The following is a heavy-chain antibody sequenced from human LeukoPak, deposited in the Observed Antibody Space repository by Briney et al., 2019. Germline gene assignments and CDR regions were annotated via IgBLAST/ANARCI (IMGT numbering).Heavy chain of an antibody. V-gene: IGHV1-69*05. CDR2: IIPIFGTA. CDR3: ARGGAPDYYGSGSYLREVYYYYYMDV. CDR1: GGTFSSYA. Sequence: VASVKVSCKASGGTFSSYAISWVRQAPGQGLEWMGGIIPIFGTANYAQKFQGRVTITTDESTSTAYMELSSLRSEDTAVYYCARGGAPDYYGSGSYLREVYYYYYMDVWGKGTTVTVSS. D-gene: IGHD3-10*01. J-gene: IGHJ6*03.